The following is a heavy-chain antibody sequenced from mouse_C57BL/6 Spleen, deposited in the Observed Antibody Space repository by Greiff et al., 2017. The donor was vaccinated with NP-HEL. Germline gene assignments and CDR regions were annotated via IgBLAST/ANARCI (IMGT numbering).Heavy chain of an antibody. CDR2: IYPGDGDT. Sequence: VQLQQSGAELVKPGASVKISCKASGYAFSSYWMNWVKQRPGKGLEWIGQIYPGDGDTNYNGKFKGKATLTADKSSSTAYMQLSSLTSEDSAVYFCARDEDNGGSLFDYWGQGTTLTVSS. CDR1: GYAFSSYW. J-gene: IGHJ2*01. D-gene: IGHD1-1*02. CDR3: ARDEDNGGSLFDY. V-gene: IGHV1-80*01.